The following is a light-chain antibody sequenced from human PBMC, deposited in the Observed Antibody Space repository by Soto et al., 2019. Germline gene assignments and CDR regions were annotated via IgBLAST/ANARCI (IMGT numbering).Light chain of an antibody. V-gene: IGLV1-40*01. Sequence: QSVLTQPPSVSGAPGQRVTISCTGSSSNIGAGYDVHWYQQLPGTAPKHLIYGNSNRPSGVPERFSGSKSGTSASLAITGLEAEDEADYYCQSYDSSLSGVVFGGGTKLTVL. CDR2: GNS. J-gene: IGLJ2*01. CDR3: QSYDSSLSGVV. CDR1: SSNIGAGYD.